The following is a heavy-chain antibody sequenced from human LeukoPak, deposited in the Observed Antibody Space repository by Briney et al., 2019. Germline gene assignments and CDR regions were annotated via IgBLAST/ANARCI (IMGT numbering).Heavy chain of an antibody. J-gene: IGHJ4*02. V-gene: IGHV3-23*01. CDR2: ISISGDTT. CDR3: ANEIRPNDY. Sequence: GGSLRLSCVASGFTFSSHAMTWVRQAPGKGLEWVSAISISGDTTYYADAVKGRFTISRDNSKNTVYLQMNSLRAEDTAVYYCANEIRPNDYWGQGTLVTVSS. D-gene: IGHD4-17*01. CDR1: GFTFSSHA.